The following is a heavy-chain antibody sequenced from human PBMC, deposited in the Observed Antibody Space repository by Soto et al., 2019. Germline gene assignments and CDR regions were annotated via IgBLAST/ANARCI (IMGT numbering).Heavy chain of an antibody. CDR1: VGSIAYNSYY. J-gene: IGHJ4*02. D-gene: IGHD2-21*01. V-gene: IGHV4-39*02. CDR2: IFYTGTT. CDR3: ARLVVVAPVANV. Sequence: QLQESGPGLVKPSETLSLTCSVSVGSIAYNSYYWGWIRQPPGKGLEWVGGIFYTGTTYYSPSLKDRVSISVDTSKNSFSLNLTSVTAADTAVYFCARLVVVAPVANVWGQGALVTVSS.